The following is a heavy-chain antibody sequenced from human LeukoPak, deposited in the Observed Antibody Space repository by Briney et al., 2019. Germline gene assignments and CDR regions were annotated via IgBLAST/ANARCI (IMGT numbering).Heavy chain of an antibody. CDR3: AKGGPSSGWYRFYFDY. CDR1: GFTFSSYA. J-gene: IGHJ4*02. Sequence: GGSLRLSCVASGFTFSSYAMSWVRQAPGKGLEWVSAISGSGGSTYYADSVKGRFTISRDNSKNTLYLQMNSLRAEDTAVYYCAKGGPSSGWYRFYFDYWGQGTLVTVSS. CDR2: ISGSGGST. V-gene: IGHV3-23*01. D-gene: IGHD6-19*01.